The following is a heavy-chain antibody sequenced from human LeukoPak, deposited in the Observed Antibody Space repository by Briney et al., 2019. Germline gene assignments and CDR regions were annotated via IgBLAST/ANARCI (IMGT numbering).Heavy chain of an antibody. CDR3: ARGYYDSSGYSYFDY. V-gene: IGHV3-48*01. Sequence: GGSLRLSCIASGFPFSTYSMNWVRQAPGRGLEWLSYISGSGSAVYYADSVKGRFTISRDNARNSVSLQMDSLRPEDTAVYYCARGYYDSSGYSYFDYWGQGTLVTVSS. J-gene: IGHJ4*02. D-gene: IGHD3-22*01. CDR1: GFPFSTYS. CDR2: ISGSGSAV.